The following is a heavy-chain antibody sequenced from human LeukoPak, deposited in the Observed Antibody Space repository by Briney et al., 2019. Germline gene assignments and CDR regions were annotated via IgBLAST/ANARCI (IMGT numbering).Heavy chain of an antibody. Sequence: GASVKVSCKASGYTFTGYYMHWVRQAPGQGLEWMGRINPNSGGTNYAQKFQGRVTMTRDTSISTAYMELSRLRSDDTAVYYCARDQGAARYYFDYWGQGTLVTVSS. V-gene: IGHV1-2*06. J-gene: IGHJ4*02. D-gene: IGHD6-6*01. CDR1: GYTFTGYY. CDR2: INPNSGGT. CDR3: ARDQGAARYYFDY.